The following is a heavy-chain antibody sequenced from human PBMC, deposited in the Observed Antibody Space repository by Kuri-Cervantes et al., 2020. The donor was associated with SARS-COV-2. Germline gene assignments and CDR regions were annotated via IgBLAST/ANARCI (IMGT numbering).Heavy chain of an antibody. D-gene: IGHD2-2*02. J-gene: IGHJ3*02. CDR2: INPNSGGT. CDR1: AYTFTGYY. V-gene: IGHV1-2*02. Sequence: ASVKVSCKASAYTFTGYYMHWVRQAPGQGLEWMGWINPNSGGTKYAQKFQGRVTMTTDTSISTAYMEVSSLRSDDTAVYYCARRDCGSTGCYKSFGDAFDIWGQGTTVTVSS. CDR3: ARRDCGSTGCYKSFGDAFDI.